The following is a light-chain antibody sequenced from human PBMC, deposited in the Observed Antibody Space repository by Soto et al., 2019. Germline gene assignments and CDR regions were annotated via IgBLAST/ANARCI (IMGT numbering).Light chain of an antibody. CDR1: SSNIGSNT. Sequence: QSVLTQPPSASGTPGQRVTISCPGSSSNIGSNTVNWYQQLPGTAPKLLIYSNNQRPSGVPDRFSGSKSGTSASLAISGLQSEDEADYYCAARDDSLNGHVVFGGGTKLTVL. V-gene: IGLV1-44*01. CDR3: AARDDSLNGHVV. J-gene: IGLJ2*01. CDR2: SNN.